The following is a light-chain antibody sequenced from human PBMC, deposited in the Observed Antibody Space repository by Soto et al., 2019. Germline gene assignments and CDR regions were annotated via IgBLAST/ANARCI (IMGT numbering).Light chain of an antibody. CDR2: DAS. V-gene: IGKV3-11*01. CDR3: QQYNNWRT. J-gene: IGKJ1*01. CDR1: QSVRNF. Sequence: EIVLTQSPATLSLSPGERATLSCRASQSVRNFLAWYQQKPGQAPRLLIYDASNRATGIPARFSGSGSGTDFTLTISSLEPEDFAVYYCQQYNNWRTFGQGTKVEIK.